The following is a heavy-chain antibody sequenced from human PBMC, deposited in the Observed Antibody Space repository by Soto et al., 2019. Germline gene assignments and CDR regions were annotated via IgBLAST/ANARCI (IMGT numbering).Heavy chain of an antibody. CDR3: ARGGFYNWNNYSFDY. D-gene: IGHD1-20*01. J-gene: IGHJ4*02. CDR1: GYTFTSYG. V-gene: IGHV1-18*04. CDR2: ISAYNGNT. Sequence: ASVKVSCKASGYTFTSYGISWVRQAPGQGLEWIGWISAYNGNTNNAQKLHGRATMTTATTTSTAYMELRSLRADDTALYYCARGGFYNWNNYSFDYWGQGTLVTVSS.